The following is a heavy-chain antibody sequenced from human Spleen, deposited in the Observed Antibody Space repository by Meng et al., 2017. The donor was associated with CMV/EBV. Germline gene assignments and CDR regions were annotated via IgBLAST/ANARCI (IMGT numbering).Heavy chain of an antibody. J-gene: IGHJ4*02. CDR3: ARGQQWLTL. D-gene: IGHD6-19*01. CDR2: VNPTSGVT. V-gene: IGHV1-2*02. Sequence: ASVKVSCKASGYTFTSYGISWVRQAPGQGLEWMGWVNPTSGVTNSAQKFQGRVTMTRDTSINTAYLELSRLRSDDTGVYYCARGQQWLTLWGQGTLVTVSS. CDR1: GYTFTSYG.